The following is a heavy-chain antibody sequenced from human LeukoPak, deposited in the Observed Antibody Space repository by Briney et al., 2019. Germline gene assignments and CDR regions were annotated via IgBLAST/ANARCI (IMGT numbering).Heavy chain of an antibody. Sequence: PSETLSLTCTVSGGSISSYYWSWIRQPPGKGLEWIGYIYYSGSTYYNPSLKSRVTISVDTSKNQFSLKLSSVTAADTAVYYCARGSYSSSWRFDYWGQGTLVTVSS. D-gene: IGHD6-13*01. CDR3: ARGSYSSSWRFDY. V-gene: IGHV4-59*06. CDR1: GGSISSYY. CDR2: IYYSGST. J-gene: IGHJ4*02.